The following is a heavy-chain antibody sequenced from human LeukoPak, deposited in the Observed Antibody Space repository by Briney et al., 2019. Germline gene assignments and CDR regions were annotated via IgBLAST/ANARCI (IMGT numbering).Heavy chain of an antibody. V-gene: IGHV3-21*04. CDR2: ISRGSSFR. CDR3: AKDMETKYYYDSSREDYYYYGMDV. J-gene: IGHJ6*02. CDR1: GFSFRSYS. D-gene: IGHD3-22*01. Sequence: GGSLRLSCAASGFSFRSYSMNWVRQAPGKGLEWVSLISRGSSFRYYADSLEGRFTISRDDAENSMYLQMNSLRAEDTALYYCAKDMETKYYYDSSREDYYYYGMDVWGQGTTVTVSS.